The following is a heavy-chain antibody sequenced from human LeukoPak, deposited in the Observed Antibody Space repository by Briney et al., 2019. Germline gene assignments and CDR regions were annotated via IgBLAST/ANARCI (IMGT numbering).Heavy chain of an antibody. CDR2: IYTSGST. CDR3: ARLGGSWYFWFDP. CDR1: GDSITGYY. D-gene: IGHD6-13*01. V-gene: IGHV4-4*09. J-gene: IGHJ5*02. Sequence: SETLSLTCTVSGDSITGYYWSWIRQPPGKGLEWIGYIYTSGSTNYNSSLKRRVTISVDTSKNQFSLKLSSVTAADTAVYYCARLGGSWYFWFDPWGQGTLVTVSS.